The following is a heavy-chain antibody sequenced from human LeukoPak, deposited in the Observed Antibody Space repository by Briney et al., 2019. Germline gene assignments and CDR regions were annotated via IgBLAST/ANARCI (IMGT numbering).Heavy chain of an antibody. CDR3: AIWIKSGFDY. V-gene: IGHV4-34*01. Sequence: PSETLSLTCAVYGGSFSGYYWSWIRQPPGKGLEWIGEINHSGSTNYNPSLKSRVTISVDTSKNQFSLKLSSVTAADTAVYYCAIWIKSGFDYWGQGTLVTVSS. CDR1: GGSFSGYY. CDR2: INHSGST. D-gene: IGHD1/OR15-1a*01. J-gene: IGHJ4*02.